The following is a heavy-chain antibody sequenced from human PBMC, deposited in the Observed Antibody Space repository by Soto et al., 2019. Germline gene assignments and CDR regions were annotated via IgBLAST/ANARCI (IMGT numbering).Heavy chain of an antibody. Sequence: ASVKVSCKASGYTFTSYAMHWVRQAPGQRLEWMGWINAGNGNTKYSQKFQGRVTITRDTSASTAYMELSSLRSEDTAVYYCAGEYCSSTSCYRWFDPWGQGTLVTISS. CDR2: INAGNGNT. D-gene: IGHD2-2*01. CDR1: GYTFTSYA. V-gene: IGHV1-3*01. J-gene: IGHJ5*02. CDR3: AGEYCSSTSCYRWFDP.